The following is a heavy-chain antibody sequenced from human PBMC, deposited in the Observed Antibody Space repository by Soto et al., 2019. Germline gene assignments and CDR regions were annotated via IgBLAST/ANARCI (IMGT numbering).Heavy chain of an antibody. J-gene: IGHJ4*02. CDR2: IIDDGGRA. V-gene: IGHV3-23*01. CDR1: GFSFSNHA. CDR3: ARDKMEQWLGGGYLDY. D-gene: IGHD6-19*01. Sequence: EVQLLESGGGLVQPGGSLRLSCSASGFSFSNHAMSWVRQAPGKGLEWVSAIIDDGGRAYYADYVKGRFTISRDNYRNTLSLQMDSLRAEDTAVYYCARDKMEQWLGGGYLDYWGQGTQVTVSS.